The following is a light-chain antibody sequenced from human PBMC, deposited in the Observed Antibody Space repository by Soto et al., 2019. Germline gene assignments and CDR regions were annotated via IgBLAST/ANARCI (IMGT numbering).Light chain of an antibody. V-gene: IGKV3-15*01. CDR1: QSVSSN. J-gene: IGKJ2*01. CDR2: GAS. CDR3: QQYNIWPPYT. Sequence: EIVMTQSPATLSVSPGERATLSCRASQSVSSNLAWYQQKPGQAPRLLIYGASTRATGIPARFSGSGSGTEFTITISSLQSEDYAVYYCQQYNIWPPYTFGQGTQLAI.